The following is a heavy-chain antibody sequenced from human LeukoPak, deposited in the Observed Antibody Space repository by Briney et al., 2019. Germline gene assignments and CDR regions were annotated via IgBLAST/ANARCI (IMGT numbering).Heavy chain of an antibody. CDR3: AKDTSPVVTATFDY. CDR1: GFTFDDYA. CDR2: ISWNGGSI. J-gene: IGHJ4*02. D-gene: IGHD2-21*02. Sequence: GGSLRLSCETSGFTFDDYAMHWVRQAPGKGLEWVSGISWNGGSIGYADSVKGRFTISRDNAKNSLYLQMNSLRAEDMALYYCAKDTSPVVTATFDYWGQGTLVTVSS. V-gene: IGHV3-9*03.